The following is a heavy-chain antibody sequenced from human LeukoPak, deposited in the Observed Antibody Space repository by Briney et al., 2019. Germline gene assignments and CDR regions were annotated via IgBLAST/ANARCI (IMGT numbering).Heavy chain of an antibody. CDR2: FDPEDGEA. Sequence: GASVKVSCKVSGYALTELSMHWVRQAPGKGLEWMGGFDPEDGEAIYAQKFQGRVTMTEDTSTDTAYMELSSLRSEDTAVYYCATLGHQLLSAFDIWGQGTMVTVSS. D-gene: IGHD2-2*01. CDR1: GYALTELS. J-gene: IGHJ3*02. CDR3: ATLGHQLLSAFDI. V-gene: IGHV1-24*01.